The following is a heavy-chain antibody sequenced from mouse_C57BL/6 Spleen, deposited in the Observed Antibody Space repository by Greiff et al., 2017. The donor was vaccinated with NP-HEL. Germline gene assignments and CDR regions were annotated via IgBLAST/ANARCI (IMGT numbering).Heavy chain of an antibody. CDR3: ARLYDYDGGDAMDY. CDR2: INPNYGTT. CDR1: GYSFTDYN. Sequence: EVQLQQSGPELVKPGASVKISCKASGYSFTDYNMNWVKQSNGKSLEWIGVINPNYGTTSYNQKFKGKATLTVDQSSSTAYMQLHSLTSEDSEVYYCARLYDYDGGDAMDYWGQGTSVTVSS. D-gene: IGHD2-4*01. V-gene: IGHV1-39*01. J-gene: IGHJ4*01.